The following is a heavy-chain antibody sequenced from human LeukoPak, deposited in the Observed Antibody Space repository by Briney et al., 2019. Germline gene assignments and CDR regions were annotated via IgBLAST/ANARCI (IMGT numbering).Heavy chain of an antibody. V-gene: IGHV4-38-2*01. CDR3: AGQGNCSSTSCYFSYYYYYMDV. CDR2: IYHSGST. D-gene: IGHD2-2*01. Sequence: SETLSLTCAVSGYPISSGYYWGWIRQPPGKGLEWIGSIYHSGSTYYNPSLKSRVTISVDTSKNQFSLRLSSVTAADTAVYYCAGQGNCSSTSCYFSYYYYYMDVWGKGTTVTVSS. CDR1: GYPISSGYY. J-gene: IGHJ6*03.